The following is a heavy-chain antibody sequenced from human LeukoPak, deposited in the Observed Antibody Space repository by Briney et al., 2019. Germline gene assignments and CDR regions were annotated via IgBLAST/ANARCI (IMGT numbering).Heavy chain of an antibody. V-gene: IGHV4-30-2*01. J-gene: IGHJ1*01. Sequence: PSETLSLTCAVSGGSISSGGYSWSWIRQPPGKGLEWIGYIYHSGSTYYNPSLKSRVTISVDRSKNQFSLKLSSVTAADTAVYYCARGRKGPDEYFQHWGQGTLVTVSS. CDR3: ARGRKGPDEYFQH. CDR1: GGSISSGGYS. CDR2: IYHSGST.